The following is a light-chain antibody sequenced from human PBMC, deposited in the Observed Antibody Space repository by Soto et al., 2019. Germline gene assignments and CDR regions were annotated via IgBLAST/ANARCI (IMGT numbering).Light chain of an antibody. CDR1: QGTSSY. J-gene: IGKJ5*01. V-gene: IGKV1-9*01. CDR3: QQLNAYPLT. Sequence: DIQMTQSPSTLSGSVGDRVTITCRASQGTSSYLAWYQQKPGRAPKLLIYGASTLQSGVPARFSGSGSGTDFTLTISNLQPEDFATYYCQQLNAYPLTFGQGTRLEIK. CDR2: GAS.